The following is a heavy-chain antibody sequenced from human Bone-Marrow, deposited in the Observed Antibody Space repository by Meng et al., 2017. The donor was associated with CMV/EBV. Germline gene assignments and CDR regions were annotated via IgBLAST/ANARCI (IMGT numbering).Heavy chain of an antibody. D-gene: IGHD1-1*01. Sequence: ASVKVSCKASNYTFTSYGITWVRQAPGQGLEWMGWINPNSGGTNYAQKFQGRVTMTRDTSVSTGYMEVSRLRSDDTAVYYCARSLENWFDPWGQGTLVTVSS. CDR2: INPNSGGT. V-gene: IGHV1-2*02. CDR3: ARSLENWFDP. CDR1: NYTFTSYG. J-gene: IGHJ5*02.